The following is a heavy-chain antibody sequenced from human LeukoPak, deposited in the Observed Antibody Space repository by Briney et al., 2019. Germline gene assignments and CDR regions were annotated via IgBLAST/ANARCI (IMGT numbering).Heavy chain of an antibody. V-gene: IGHV4-34*01. CDR1: GGSFSGYY. J-gene: IGHJ5*02. CDR3: ARGNSLITMIAVVIPRGPRWFDP. Sequence: SETLSLTCAVYGGSFSGYYWSWIRQPPGKGLEWIGEINHSGSTNYNPSLKSRVTISVDTSKNQFSLKLSSVTAADTAVYYCARGNSLITMIAVVIPRGPRWFDPWGQGTLVTVSS. CDR2: INHSGST. D-gene: IGHD3-22*01.